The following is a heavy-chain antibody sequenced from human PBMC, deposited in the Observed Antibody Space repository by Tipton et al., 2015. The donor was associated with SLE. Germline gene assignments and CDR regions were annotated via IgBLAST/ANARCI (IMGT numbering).Heavy chain of an antibody. V-gene: IGHV3-23*01. D-gene: IGHD3-22*01. CDR3: ARAQTYYYDSSGYEGDY. Sequence: GSLRLSCAASGFTFSSYAMSWVRQAPGKGLEWVSAISGSGGSTYYADSVKGRFTISRDNAKNSLYLQMNSLRAEDTAVYYCARAQTYYYDSSGYEGDYWGQGTLVTVSS. CDR2: ISGSGGST. CDR1: GFTFSSYA. J-gene: IGHJ4*02.